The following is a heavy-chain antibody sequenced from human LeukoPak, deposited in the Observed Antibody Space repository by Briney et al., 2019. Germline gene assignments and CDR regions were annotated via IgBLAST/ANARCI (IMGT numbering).Heavy chain of an antibody. J-gene: IGHJ3*01. Sequence: PGGSLRLSCAVSGLTVKRAWMTWVRKAPGEGLEWVGRIKSNNNGGTTDYAVPVKGRFTISRDDSKNTLYLQMKSLKIEDTGVYYCTTNPYDSSGYHVWGQGTMVTVSS. CDR2: IKSNNNGGTT. D-gene: IGHD3-22*01. CDR3: TTNPYDSSGYHV. V-gene: IGHV3-15*01. CDR1: GLTVKRAW.